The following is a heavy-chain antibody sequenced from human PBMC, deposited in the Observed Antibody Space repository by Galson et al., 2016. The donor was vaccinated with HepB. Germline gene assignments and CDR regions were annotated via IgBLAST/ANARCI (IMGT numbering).Heavy chain of an antibody. CDR1: GFAFSRSG. Sequence: SLRLSCAASGFAFSRSGMHWARQTPGKGLEWVAAVWYDGSDKYYADSVKGRFTVSRDNSKNTVYLQMSSLRADDTAVYYCARSSSEHFDYWGQGTLVTVSS. D-gene: IGHD3-16*02. CDR2: VWYDGSDK. CDR3: ARSSSEHFDY. J-gene: IGHJ4*02. V-gene: IGHV3-33*01.